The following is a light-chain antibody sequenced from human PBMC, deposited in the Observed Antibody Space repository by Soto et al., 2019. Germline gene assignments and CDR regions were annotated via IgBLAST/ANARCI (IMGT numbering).Light chain of an antibody. CDR1: QSVSSN. Sequence: EIVMTQSPATLSVSPGERATLSRRASQSVSSNLAWYQRKPGQAPRLLIYGASTRATGIPARFSGSGSGTEFTLTISSLQSEDFAVYYCQQYNNWPWTFGQGTKVEIK. V-gene: IGKV3-15*01. J-gene: IGKJ1*01. CDR2: GAS. CDR3: QQYNNWPWT.